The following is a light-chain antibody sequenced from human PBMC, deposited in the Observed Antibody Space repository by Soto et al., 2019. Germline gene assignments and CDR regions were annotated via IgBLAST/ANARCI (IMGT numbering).Light chain of an antibody. Sequence: QSVLTQPPSASGSPGQSVTISCPGTSSDVGGYNYVSWYQQHPGKAPKLMIYEVTKRPSGVPDRFSGSKSGNTASLTVSGLQAEDEADYFCSSYAASNNLVFGGGTKLTVL. CDR2: EVT. V-gene: IGLV2-8*01. CDR3: SSYAASNNLV. J-gene: IGLJ2*01. CDR1: SSDVGGYNY.